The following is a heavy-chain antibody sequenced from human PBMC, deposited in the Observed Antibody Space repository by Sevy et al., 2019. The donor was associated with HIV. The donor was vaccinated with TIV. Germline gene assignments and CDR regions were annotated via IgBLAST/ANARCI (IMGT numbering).Heavy chain of an antibody. J-gene: IGHJ3*02. V-gene: IGHV4-59*01. D-gene: IGHD2-15*01. CDR2: IYYSGST. CDR3: AILPLGYCSGGSCYQDAFDI. Sequence: SETLSLTCTVSGGSISSYYWSWIRQPPGKGLEWIGYIYYSGSTNYNPSLKSRVTISVDTSKNQFSLKLSSVTAAATAVYYCAILPLGYCSGGSCYQDAFDIWGQGTMVTVSS. CDR1: GGSISSYY.